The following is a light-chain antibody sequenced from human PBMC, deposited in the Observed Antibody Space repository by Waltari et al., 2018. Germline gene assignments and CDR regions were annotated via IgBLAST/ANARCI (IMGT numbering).Light chain of an antibody. Sequence: EIVFTQSPGTLSLSPGESATLSCRASQSVSRALAWYQQKPGQAPRLLIYGASNRATGIPDRFSGSGSGTDFSLTISSLEPEDFAVYYCQHYLRLPATFGQGTKVEIK. CDR3: QHYLRLPAT. V-gene: IGKV3-20*01. J-gene: IGKJ1*01. CDR2: GAS. CDR1: QSVSRA.